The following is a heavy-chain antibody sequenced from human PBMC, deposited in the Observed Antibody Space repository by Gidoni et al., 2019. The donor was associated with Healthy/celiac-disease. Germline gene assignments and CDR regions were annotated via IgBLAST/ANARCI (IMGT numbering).Heavy chain of an antibody. Sequence: EVQLVESGGGLVQPGGSLRLSFAASGFTFSRYAMSWVRQAPGKGLEWVSAMSGRGGSTYYADSVKGRFTIYRDNSKNTLYLQMNSLRAEDTAVYYCAKDQLLSGYVSNWFDPWGQGTLVTVSS. J-gene: IGHJ5*02. CDR1: GFTFSRYA. D-gene: IGHD2-2*01. V-gene: IGHV3-23*04. CDR3: AKDQLLSGYVSNWFDP. CDR2: MSGRGGST.